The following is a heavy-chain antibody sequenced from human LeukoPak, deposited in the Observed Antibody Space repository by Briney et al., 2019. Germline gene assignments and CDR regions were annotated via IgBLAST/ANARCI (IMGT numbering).Heavy chain of an antibody. Sequence: ASVKVSCKASGYTFTSYGISWVRQAPGQGLEWMGWISAYNGNTNYAQKLQGRVTMTTDTSTSTAYMELRSLRSDDTAVYYCARDPGIAVAGTKDYWGQGTLVTVSS. CDR2: ISAYNGNT. V-gene: IGHV1-18*01. CDR1: GYTFTSYG. CDR3: ARDPGIAVAGTKDY. J-gene: IGHJ4*02. D-gene: IGHD6-19*01.